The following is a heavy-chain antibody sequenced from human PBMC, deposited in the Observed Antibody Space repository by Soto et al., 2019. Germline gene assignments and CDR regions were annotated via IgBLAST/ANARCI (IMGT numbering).Heavy chain of an antibody. CDR2: ISSSSSTI. D-gene: IGHD3-10*01. CDR3: ARDHNYYGIDY. CDR1: GFTFRSYS. Sequence: PGGSLRLSCAASGFTFRSYSMNWVRQAPGKGLEWVSYISSSSSTIYYADSVKGRFTISRDNAKNSLYLQINSLRDEDTAVYYCARDHNYYGIDYWGQGTLVTVSS. V-gene: IGHV3-48*02. J-gene: IGHJ4*02.